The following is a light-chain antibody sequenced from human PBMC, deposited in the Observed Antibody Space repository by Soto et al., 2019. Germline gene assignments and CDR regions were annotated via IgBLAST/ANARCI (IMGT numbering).Light chain of an antibody. Sequence: DSQRTESPSAVAASGGDRATITCRASQDITSNLAWFQQKPGEAPKRLIYAASSLPTGVPSRFSGSGSGTEFTLTITSLQPEDIATYYCLQHDSSPRTFGEGTKVDIK. CDR3: LQHDSSPRT. J-gene: IGKJ1*01. CDR2: AAS. CDR1: QDITSN. V-gene: IGKV1-17*03.